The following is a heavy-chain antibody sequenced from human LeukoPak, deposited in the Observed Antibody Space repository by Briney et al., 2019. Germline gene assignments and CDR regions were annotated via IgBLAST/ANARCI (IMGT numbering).Heavy chain of an antibody. D-gene: IGHD3-22*01. V-gene: IGHV3-15*07. CDR2: IRSNSDGGTI. CDR3: ATDFYDST. CDR1: GFTFSNAW. J-gene: IGHJ5*02. Sequence: GGSLRLSCATSGFTFSNAWMNWVRQAPGQGLEWVGRIRSNSDGGTIDYAAPVKGRFTLSRDDSKTTLYLQMNSLQTEDTAVYYCATDFYDSTWGQGTLVTVSS.